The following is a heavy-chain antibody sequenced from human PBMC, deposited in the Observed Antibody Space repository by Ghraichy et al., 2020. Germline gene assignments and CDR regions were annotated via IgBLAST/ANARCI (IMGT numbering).Heavy chain of an antibody. Sequence: SCTVSGGSISSGGYYWSWIRQHPGKGLEWIGYIYYSGSTYYNPSLKSRVTISVDTSKNQFSLKLSSVTAADTAVYYCASTYYYGSGSYTTDYYGMDVWGQGTTVTVSS. V-gene: IGHV4-31*03. D-gene: IGHD3-10*01. CDR1: GGSISSGGYY. J-gene: IGHJ6*02. CDR2: IYYSGST. CDR3: ASTYYYGSGSYTTDYYGMDV.